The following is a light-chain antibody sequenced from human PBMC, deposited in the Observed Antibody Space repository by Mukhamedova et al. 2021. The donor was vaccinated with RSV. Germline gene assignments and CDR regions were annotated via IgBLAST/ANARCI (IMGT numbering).Light chain of an antibody. J-gene: IGKJ1*01. Sequence: WYQRRVHGRIPDLLIYAASTLQSGVPSRFSGSGSGTDVTLTISSLQPEDVATYFCQNYDSAPRTFGQGTKVEIK. CDR3: QNYDSAPRT. V-gene: IGKV1-27*01. CDR2: AAS.